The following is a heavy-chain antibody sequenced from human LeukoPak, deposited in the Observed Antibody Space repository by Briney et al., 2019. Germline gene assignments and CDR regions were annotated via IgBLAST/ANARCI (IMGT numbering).Heavy chain of an antibody. CDR1: GFTFSSYE. Sequence: GGSLRLSCVASGFTFSSYEMNWVRQAPGKGLEWVSYISSSGSTIYYADSVKGRFTISRDNFKNTVYLQMKSLRAEDTAVYYCAKVYTALARDFDYWGQGTLVTVSS. J-gene: IGHJ4*02. CDR3: AKVYTALARDFDY. V-gene: IGHV3-48*03. CDR2: ISSSGSTI. D-gene: IGHD5-18*01.